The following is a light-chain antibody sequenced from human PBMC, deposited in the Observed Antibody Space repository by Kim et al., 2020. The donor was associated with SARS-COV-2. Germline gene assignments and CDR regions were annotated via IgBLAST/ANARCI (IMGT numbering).Light chain of an antibody. CDR1: QSLLHSNGYNY. J-gene: IGKJ2*01. CDR3: MQALQTPRT. Sequence: EPASISCLSSQSLLHSNGYNYLDWYLQKPGQSPQLLIYLGSNRASGVPDRFSGSGSGTDFTLKISRVEAEDVGVYYCMQALQTPRTFGQGTKLEI. V-gene: IGKV2-28*01. CDR2: LGS.